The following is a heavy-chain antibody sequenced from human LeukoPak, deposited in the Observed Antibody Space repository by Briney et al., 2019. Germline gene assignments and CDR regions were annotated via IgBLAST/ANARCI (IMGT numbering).Heavy chain of an antibody. D-gene: IGHD5-12*01. J-gene: IGHJ5*02. CDR3: ATGGGYDTSGGYNWFDP. V-gene: IGHV3-30*04. CDR2: TSYEGTYT. CDR1: GFTFSSYA. Sequence: PGGSLRLSCAASGFTFSSYAMHWVRQAPGKGLEWVAVTSYEGTYTYYADSVKGRFTISRDNSKNTLYLQMNSLRDDDTATYYCATGGGYDTSGGYNWFDPWGQGTLVTVSS.